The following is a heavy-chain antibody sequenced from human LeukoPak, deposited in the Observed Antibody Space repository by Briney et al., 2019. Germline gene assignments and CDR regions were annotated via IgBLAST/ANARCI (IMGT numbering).Heavy chain of an antibody. CDR1: GFTFGDYA. CDR3: TRDYYDSSGYYYLFDY. J-gene: IGHJ4*02. CDR2: IRSKAYGGTT. D-gene: IGHD3-22*01. Sequence: GGSLRLSCTASGFTFGDYAMSWFRQAPGKGLEWVGFIRSKAYGGTTEYAASVKGRFTISRDDSKSIAYLQMNSLKTEDTAVYYCTRDYYDSSGYYYLFDYWGQGTLVTVSS. V-gene: IGHV3-49*03.